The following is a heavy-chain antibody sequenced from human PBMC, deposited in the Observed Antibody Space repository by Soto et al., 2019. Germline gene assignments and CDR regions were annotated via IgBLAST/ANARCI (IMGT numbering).Heavy chain of an antibody. CDR3: AREGSGGYSYGMDV. CDR1: GFTFSSYG. D-gene: IGHD3-10*01. Sequence: QVQLVESGGGVVQPGRSLRLSCAVSGFTFSSYGMHWVRQAPGKGLEWVAVIWYDGSNKYYGDSVKGRFTISRDNSKRTLYLQMNSLRAEDTAVYYCAREGSGGYSYGMDVWGQGTTVTVSS. CDR2: IWYDGSNK. V-gene: IGHV3-33*01. J-gene: IGHJ6*02.